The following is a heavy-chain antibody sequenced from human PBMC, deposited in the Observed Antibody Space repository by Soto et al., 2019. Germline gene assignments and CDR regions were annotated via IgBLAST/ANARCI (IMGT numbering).Heavy chain of an antibody. CDR3: ARGLHPRFDY. CDR1: GFPFSSYG. CDR2: IWYDGNNK. V-gene: IGHV3-33*01. Sequence: PGGSLRLSCAASGFPFSSYGMHWVRQAPGKGLEWVGFIWYDGNNKYYADSVKGRFTISRDNSNNTLYVQMTSPRADDTAVYFCARGLHPRFDYWGQGTLVTVSS. J-gene: IGHJ4*02.